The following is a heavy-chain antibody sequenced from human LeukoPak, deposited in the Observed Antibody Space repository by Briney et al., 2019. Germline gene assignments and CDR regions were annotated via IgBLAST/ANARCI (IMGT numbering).Heavy chain of an antibody. J-gene: IGHJ4*02. CDR1: GFIFSHYW. Sequence: GGSLRLSCAASGFIFSHYWMSWVRQFPGKGLEWVATINNDGGDTLYADSVKGRLTISRDDAKNSLFLQFHSLRVDDTAVYYCTRLAPGSSRDYWGQGTLVTVSS. D-gene: IGHD2-15*01. V-gene: IGHV3-7*01. CDR3: TRLAPGSSRDY. CDR2: INNDGGDT.